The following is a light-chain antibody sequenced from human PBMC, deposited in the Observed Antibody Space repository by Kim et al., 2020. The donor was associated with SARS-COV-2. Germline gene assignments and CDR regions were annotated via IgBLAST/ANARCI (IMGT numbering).Light chain of an antibody. CDR3: LQHNSFPLT. CDR1: QDIRND. CDR2: ATS. V-gene: IGKV1-17*01. J-gene: IGKJ4*01. Sequence: ASVGDRVTITCRASQDIRNDLGWYQQQPGKAPKRLIYATSTLQSGVPSRFSGSGSETEFTLTIGSLQPEDFATYYCLQHNSFPLTFGGGTKVDIK.